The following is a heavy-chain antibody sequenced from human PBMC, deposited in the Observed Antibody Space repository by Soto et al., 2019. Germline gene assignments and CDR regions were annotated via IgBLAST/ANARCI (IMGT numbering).Heavy chain of an antibody. CDR3: ASLPDGYSYYGMDV. CDR1: GYTFTSYD. J-gene: IGHJ6*02. Sequence: QVQLVQSGAEVKKPGASVKVSCKASGYTFTSYDINWVRQATGQGLEWMGWMNTNSGNTGYAQKFQGRVATTRNTSISTAYMELSSLRSEDTDVYYCASLPDGYSYYGMDVWGQGTTVTVPS. V-gene: IGHV1-8*01. CDR2: MNTNSGNT.